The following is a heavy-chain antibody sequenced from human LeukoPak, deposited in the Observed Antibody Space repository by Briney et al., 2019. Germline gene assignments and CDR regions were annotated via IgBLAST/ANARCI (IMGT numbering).Heavy chain of an antibody. D-gene: IGHD3-3*01. V-gene: IGHV1-58*02. Sequence: GTSVKVSCKASGFTFTSSAMQWVRQARGQRLEWIGWIVVGSGNTNYAQKFRERVTITRDMSTSTAYMELSRLRSDDTAVYYCARDKSSSPKVIMVDVWFDPWGQGTLVTVSS. CDR1: GFTFTSSA. CDR3: ARDKSSSPKVIMVDVWFDP. J-gene: IGHJ5*02. CDR2: IVVGSGNT.